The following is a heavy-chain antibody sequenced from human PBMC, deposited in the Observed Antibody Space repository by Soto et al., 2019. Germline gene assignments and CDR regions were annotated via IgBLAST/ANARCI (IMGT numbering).Heavy chain of an antibody. V-gene: IGHV3-30*18. Sequence: QVPLVESGGGVVQPGRSLRLSCAASGFTFSSYGMHWVRQAPGKGLEWVAVISYDGTNRNHADSVKGRFTISRDNSKNTLHLQMNSLISEHTAVYYCAKDQSGYDHYAMDVWGQGTAVTVSS. D-gene: IGHD3-3*01. CDR2: ISYDGTNR. CDR3: AKDQSGYDHYAMDV. J-gene: IGHJ6*02. CDR1: GFTFSSYG.